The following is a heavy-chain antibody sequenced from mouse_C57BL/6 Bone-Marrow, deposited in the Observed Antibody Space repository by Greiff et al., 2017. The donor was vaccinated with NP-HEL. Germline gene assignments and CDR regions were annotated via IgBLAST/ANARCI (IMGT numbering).Heavy chain of an antibody. J-gene: IGHJ4*01. CDR3: ARRRAMDD. V-gene: IGHV5-6*02. CDR2: ISSGGSYT. CDR1: GFTFSSYG. Sequence: EVMLVESGGDLVKPGGSLKLSCAASGFTFSSYGMSWVRQTPDKRLEWVATISSGGSYTYYPDSVKGRFTISRDNAKNTLYLQMSSLKSEDTAMYYCARRRAMDDWGQGTSVTVSS.